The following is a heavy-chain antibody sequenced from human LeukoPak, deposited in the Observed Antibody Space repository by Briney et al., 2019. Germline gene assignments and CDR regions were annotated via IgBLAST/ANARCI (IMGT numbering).Heavy chain of an antibody. D-gene: IGHD2-15*01. J-gene: IGHJ6*03. V-gene: IGHV4-61*02. CDR1: GGSISSGSYY. CDR3: ARELGYCSGGSCYSPYYYYYYYMDV. Sequence: SETLSLTCTVSGGSISSGSYYWSWIRQPAGKGLEWIGRIYTSGSTNYNPSLKSRVTISVDTSKNQFSLKLSSVTAADTAVYYCARELGYCSGGSCYSPYYYYYYYMDVWGKGTTVTISS. CDR2: IYTSGST.